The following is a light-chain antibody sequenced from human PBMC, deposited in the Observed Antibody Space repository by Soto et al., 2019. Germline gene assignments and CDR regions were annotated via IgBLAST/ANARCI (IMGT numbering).Light chain of an antibody. CDR2: GAS. CDR3: QQYNNWPWT. CDR1: QSVSRN. V-gene: IGKV3-15*01. Sequence: EIGMTQSPATLSVSLGERATLSCRASQSVSRNLAWYQLKPGQAPRLLLYGASTRATGIPGKFSGSGSGTEFTLTISSLQSEDFAVYYCQQYNNWPWTFGQGTKVEIK. J-gene: IGKJ1*01.